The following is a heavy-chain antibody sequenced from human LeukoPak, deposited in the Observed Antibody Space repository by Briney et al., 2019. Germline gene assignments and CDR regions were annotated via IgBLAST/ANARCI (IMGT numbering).Heavy chain of an antibody. J-gene: IGHJ5*02. CDR1: GGSFSGYY. Sequence: SETLSLTCAVYGGSFSGYYWSWIRQPPGKGLEWIGEINHSGSTNYNPSLKSRVTISVDTSKNQFSLKLISVTAADTAVYYCARGPGAAAAIPGRSSGLDPWGQGTLVTVSP. CDR3: ARGPGAAAAIPGRSSGLDP. V-gene: IGHV4-34*01. D-gene: IGHD2-2*02. CDR2: INHSGST.